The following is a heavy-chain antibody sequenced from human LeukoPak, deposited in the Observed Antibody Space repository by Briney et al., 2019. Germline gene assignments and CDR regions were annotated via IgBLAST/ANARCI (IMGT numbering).Heavy chain of an antibody. D-gene: IGHD6-19*01. Sequence: GGSLRLSCAASGFTFSSYSMNWVRQAPGKGLEWVSYISSSSTIYYADSVKGRFTISRDNAKNSLYLQMNSLRAEDKAVYYCAREGFRAVAPYWGQGTLVTVSS. J-gene: IGHJ4*02. V-gene: IGHV3-48*04. CDR2: ISSSSTI. CDR1: GFTFSSYS. CDR3: AREGFRAVAPY.